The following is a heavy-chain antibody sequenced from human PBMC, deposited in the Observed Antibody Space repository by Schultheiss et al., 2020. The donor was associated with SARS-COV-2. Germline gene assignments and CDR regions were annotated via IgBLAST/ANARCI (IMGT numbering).Heavy chain of an antibody. Sequence: SQTLSLTCTVSGGSISSGGYYWNWIRQHPGKGLEWIGEINHSGSTNYNPSLKSRVTISVDTSKNQFSLKLSSVTAADTAVYYCARLVVPAGVSWFDPWGQGTLVTVSS. V-gene: IGHV4-31*03. J-gene: IGHJ5*02. CDR1: GGSISSGGYY. D-gene: IGHD2-2*01. CDR3: ARLVVPAGVSWFDP. CDR2: INHSGST.